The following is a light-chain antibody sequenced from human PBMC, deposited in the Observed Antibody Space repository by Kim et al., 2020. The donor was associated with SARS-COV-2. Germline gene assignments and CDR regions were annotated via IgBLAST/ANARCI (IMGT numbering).Light chain of an antibody. V-gene: IGKV3-20*01. J-gene: IGKJ2*01. CDR1: QSVSSSY. Sequence: EIVLTQSPGTLSLSPGERATLSCRTSQSVSSSYLAWYHQKPRQAPRLLIYGASSRATGIPDRFSGSGSGTNFTLTISRREHEDFAVYFCQQYGSSFGQGTKLEI. CDR3: QQYGSS. CDR2: GAS.